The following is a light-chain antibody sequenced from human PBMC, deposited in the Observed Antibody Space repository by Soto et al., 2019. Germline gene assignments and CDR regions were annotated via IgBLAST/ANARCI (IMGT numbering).Light chain of an antibody. Sequence: QSVLTQPASVSGSPGQSITISCAGTMRDVGAYNLVSWYQQHPGRAPQLIIYEVRNRPSGISFRFSGSKSGNTAFLTTSGLQAEDEADYYCSSYTSKSSLIFGGGTKLTVL. CDR1: MRDVGAYNL. J-gene: IGLJ2*01. V-gene: IGLV2-14*01. CDR3: SSYTSKSSLI. CDR2: EVR.